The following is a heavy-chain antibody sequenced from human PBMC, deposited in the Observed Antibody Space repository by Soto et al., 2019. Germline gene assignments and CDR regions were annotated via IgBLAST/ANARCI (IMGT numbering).Heavy chain of an antibody. V-gene: IGHV1-18*04. CDR3: ARDPPDY. CDR2: ISTYNGDT. Sequence: QVQLVQSGAEVKKPGASVKVSCKASGYTFTSYGLNWVRQAPGQGLAWVGWISTYNGDTNYTQKFQGRVTMTTDTSTNTAYMDLRSLRSDDTAVYYCARDPPDYWGQGTLVTVSS. CDR1: GYTFTSYG. J-gene: IGHJ4*02.